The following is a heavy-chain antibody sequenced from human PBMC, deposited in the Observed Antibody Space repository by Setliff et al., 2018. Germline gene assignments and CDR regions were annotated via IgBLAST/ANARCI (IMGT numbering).Heavy chain of an antibody. J-gene: IGHJ6*02. CDR2: IYHNGNT. V-gene: IGHV4-61*01. CDR3: VRDRTAYSYGLDV. CDR1: GGSITSGSYY. Sequence: SETLSLTCAVSGGSITSGSYYWSWIRQPPGKGLEWIGYIYHNGNTNFNPSLKTRVTMSVDTSKNQFALNLRSVTAADAAVYYCVRDRTAYSYGLDVWGQGTTVTVSS. D-gene: IGHD5-18*01.